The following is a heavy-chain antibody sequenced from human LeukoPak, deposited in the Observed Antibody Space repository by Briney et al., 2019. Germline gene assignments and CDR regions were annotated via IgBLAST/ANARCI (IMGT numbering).Heavy chain of an antibody. Sequence: SETLSLTCAVYGGSFSGYYWSWIRQPPGKGLEWIGEINHSGSTNYNPSLKSRVTISVDTSKNQFSLKLSSVTAADTAVYYCARRYSNYFDYWGQGTLVTVSS. CDR1: GGSFSGYY. CDR3: ARRYSNYFDY. D-gene: IGHD4-11*01. V-gene: IGHV4-34*01. J-gene: IGHJ4*02. CDR2: INHSGST.